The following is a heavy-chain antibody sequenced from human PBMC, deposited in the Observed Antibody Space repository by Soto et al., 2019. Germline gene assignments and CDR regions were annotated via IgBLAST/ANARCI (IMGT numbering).Heavy chain of an antibody. V-gene: IGHV3-7*01. D-gene: IGHD6-13*01. Sequence: GGSLRLSCAASGFTFSSYWMSWVRQAPGKGLEWVANIKQDGSEKYYVDSVKGRFTISRDNAKNSLYLQMNSLRAEDTAVYYCARGSSSRWYCFDPWGQGTLVTVSS. CDR3: ARGSSSRWYCFDP. CDR2: IKQDGSEK. CDR1: GFTFSSYW. J-gene: IGHJ5*02.